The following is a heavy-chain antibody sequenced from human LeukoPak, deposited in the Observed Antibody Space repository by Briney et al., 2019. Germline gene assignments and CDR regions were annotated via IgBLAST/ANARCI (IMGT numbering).Heavy chain of an antibody. D-gene: IGHD4-17*01. V-gene: IGHV1-46*01. CDR2: INPSGGTT. CDR3: ARNYGDYVGYFDY. J-gene: IGHJ4*02. CDR1: GYTFTSYH. Sequence: GASVKVSCKASGYTFTSYHMHWVRQAPGQGLEWMGIINPSGGTTNYAQKLQGRVTMTTDTCTSTAYMELRSLRSDDTAVYYCARNYGDYVGYFDYWGQGTLVTVSS.